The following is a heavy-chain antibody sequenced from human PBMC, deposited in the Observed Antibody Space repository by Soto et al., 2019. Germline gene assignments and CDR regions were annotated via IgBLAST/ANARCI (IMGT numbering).Heavy chain of an antibody. CDR2: ISSGAITI. D-gene: IGHD6-6*01. V-gene: IGHV3-11*01. J-gene: IGHJ4*02. Sequence: QVQLVESGGGLVKPGGSLRLSCAASGFTFSDYYMNWIRQAPGKGLEWDSYISSGAITIYYADSVKGRFTISRDNAKNSLYLQMNSLRAEDTAVYYCAGQYSSSSVEFWGQGTLVTVSS. CDR3: AGQYSSSSVEF. CDR1: GFTFSDYY.